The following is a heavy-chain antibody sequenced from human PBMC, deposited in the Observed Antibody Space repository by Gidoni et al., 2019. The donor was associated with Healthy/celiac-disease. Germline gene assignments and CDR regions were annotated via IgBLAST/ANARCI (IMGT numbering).Heavy chain of an antibody. J-gene: IGHJ5*02. V-gene: IGHV4-34*01. CDR1: GGSFSGYY. D-gene: IGHD6-19*01. CDR3: ARGLAVAGTAFWVRWFDP. Sequence: QVQLQQWGAGLLKPSETLSLTCAVDGGSFSGYYWSWIRQPPGKGLEWIGEINLIGSTNYNPSLKCRVTISVDTSKTQFSLKLSSVTAADTAVYYCARGLAVAGTAFWVRWFDPWGQGTLVTVSS. CDR2: INLIGST.